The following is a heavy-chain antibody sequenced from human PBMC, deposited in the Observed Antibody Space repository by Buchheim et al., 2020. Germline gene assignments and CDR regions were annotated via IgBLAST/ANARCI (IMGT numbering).Heavy chain of an antibody. V-gene: IGHV3-30*18. CDR3: AKDRGSVTTSYYFYGMDV. Sequence: QVQLVESGGGVVQPGRSLRLSCAASGFTFSSYGMHWVRQAPGKGLEWVAVISHDGSNKYYADSVKGRFTISRDTSKNKLYLQMNSLRAEDTAVYYCAKDRGSVTTSYYFYGMDVWGQGTT. D-gene: IGHD4-11*01. CDR1: GFTFSSYG. J-gene: IGHJ6*02. CDR2: ISHDGSNK.